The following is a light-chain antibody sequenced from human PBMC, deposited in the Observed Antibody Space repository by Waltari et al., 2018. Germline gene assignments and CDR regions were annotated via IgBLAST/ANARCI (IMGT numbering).Light chain of an antibody. CDR3: QTGGHGTWV. CDR2: VNSDGSH. V-gene: IGLV4-69*01. CDR1: RGHSSNV. J-gene: IGLJ3*02. Sequence: QLVLTQSPSASASLGASVKLTCTLSRGHSSNVIAWHQQQPEKGPRYLMKVNSDGSHSKGDEIPDRFSGSSSGAERYLTISSVQSEDKADYYCQTGGHGTWVFGGGTKLTVL.